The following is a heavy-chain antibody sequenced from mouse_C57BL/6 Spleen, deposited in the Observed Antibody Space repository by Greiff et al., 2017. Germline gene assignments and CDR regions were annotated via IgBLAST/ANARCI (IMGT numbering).Heavy chain of an antibody. CDR3: ASDY. V-gene: IGHV1-50*01. J-gene: IGHJ2*01. CDR1: GYTFPGYW. CDR2: IDPSDSYT. Sequence: QVQLQQPGAELVKPGASVKLSCKASGYTFPGYWMQWVKQRPGQGLEWIGEIDPSDSYTNYNQKFKGKATLTVDTSSSTAYMQLSSLTSEDSAVYYCASDYWGQGTTLTVSS.